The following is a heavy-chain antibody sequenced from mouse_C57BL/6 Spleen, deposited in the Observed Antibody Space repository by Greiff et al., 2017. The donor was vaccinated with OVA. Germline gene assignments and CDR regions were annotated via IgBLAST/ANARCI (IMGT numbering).Heavy chain of an antibody. J-gene: IGHJ4*01. Sequence: EVQLQQSGPELVTPGASVKISCKASGYSFTGYFMNWVMQSHGQSLEWIGRINPYNGDTFYNQKFTGKATLTVDKSSSTAHMELRSLTSEDSAVYYCAKGYYGSSDVGSKEYWGQGPSVSASS. CDR1: GYSFTGYF. V-gene: IGHV1-20*01. CDR3: AKGYYGSSDVGSKEY. CDR2: INPYNGDT. D-gene: IGHD1-1*01.